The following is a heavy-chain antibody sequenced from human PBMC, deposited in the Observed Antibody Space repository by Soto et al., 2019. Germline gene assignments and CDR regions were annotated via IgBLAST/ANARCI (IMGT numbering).Heavy chain of an antibody. CDR2: INHSGST. D-gene: IGHD2-15*01. CDR1: GGSFSGYY. Sequence: PSETLSLTCAVYGGSFSGYYWSRIRQPPGKGLEWIGEINHSGSTNYNPSLKSRVTISVDTSKNQFSLKLSSVTAADTAVYYCARGNAGIVGGYYYYYYYMDVWGKGTTVTVSS. J-gene: IGHJ6*03. V-gene: IGHV4-34*01. CDR3: ARGNAGIVGGYYYYYYYMDV.